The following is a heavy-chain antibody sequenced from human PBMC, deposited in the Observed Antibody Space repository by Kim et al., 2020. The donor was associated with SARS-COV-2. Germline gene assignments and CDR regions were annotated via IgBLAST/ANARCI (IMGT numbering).Heavy chain of an antibody. CDR1: GFTFSRYD. D-gene: IGHD2-15*01. Sequence: GGSLRLSCAASGFTFSRYDIHWVRQATGKGLEWVSVIDNAGDTYYAASVQGRFIISRENAKNSLYLQMNSLTAGDTAVYYCARGYGGNPIYYYFYGLDV. V-gene: IGHV3-13*01. CDR2: IDNAGDT. J-gene: IGHJ6*01. CDR3: ARGYGGNPIYYYFYGLDV.